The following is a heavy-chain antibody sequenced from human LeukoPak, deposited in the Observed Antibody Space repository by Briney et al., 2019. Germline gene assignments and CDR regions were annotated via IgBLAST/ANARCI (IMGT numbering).Heavy chain of an antibody. CDR1: GIPFSRNS. D-gene: IGHD4-17*01. J-gene: IGHJ4*02. V-gene: IGHV3-30*04. CDR3: ARNPYGDYYFDY. CDR2: ISESAKQK. Sequence: LRLSCVASGIPFSRNSMHWVRRAPGGGPKWVAFISESAKQKNYADSVQGRFTISRDNSKNTLFLQMDSLRGDDTGIYYCARNPYGDYYFDYWGQGTLVTVSS.